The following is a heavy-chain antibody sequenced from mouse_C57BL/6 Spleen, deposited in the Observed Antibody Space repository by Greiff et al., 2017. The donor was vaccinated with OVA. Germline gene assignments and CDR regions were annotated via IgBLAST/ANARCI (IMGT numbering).Heavy chain of an antibody. D-gene: IGHD2-4*01. J-gene: IGHJ2*01. CDR3: ARPDYDDRGYYFDY. CDR2: INPGSGGT. CDR1: GYAFTNYL. V-gene: IGHV1-54*01. Sequence: QVQLQQSGAELVRPGTSVKVSCKASGYAFTNYLIEWVKQRPGKGLEWIGVINPGSGGTNYNEKFKGKATLTADKSSSTAYMQLSSLTSADSAIYFCARPDYDDRGYYFDYWGQGTTLTVSS.